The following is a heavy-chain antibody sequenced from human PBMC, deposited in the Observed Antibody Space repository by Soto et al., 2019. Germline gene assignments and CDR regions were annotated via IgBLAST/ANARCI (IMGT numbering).Heavy chain of an antibody. V-gene: IGHV3-21*01. CDR1: GFTFSTYA. CDR3: ARDGNYHEY. D-gene: IGHD1-26*01. J-gene: IGHJ4*02. CDR2: ISSSGSNI. Sequence: EVPLVESGGGLVKPGGSLRLSCATSGFTFSTYAMTWVRQAPGKGLEWVSFISSSGSNIQYADSVEGRFTISRDDAKNSVYLQMDSLGADDTALYYCARDGNYHEYWGQGTLVSVSS.